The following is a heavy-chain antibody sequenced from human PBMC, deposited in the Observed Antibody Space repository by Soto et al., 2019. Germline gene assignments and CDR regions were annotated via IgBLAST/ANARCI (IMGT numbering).Heavy chain of an antibody. J-gene: IGHJ4*02. CDR1: GFTFDDYA. Sequence: VQLVESGGGLVQPGRSLRLSCAASGFTFDDYAMHWVRQAPGKGLEWVSGISWNSGSIGYADSVKGRFTISRDNAKNSLYLQMNSLRAEDTALYYCAKAGSLTQLSDYWGQGTLVTVSS. D-gene: IGHD6-6*01. CDR3: AKAGSLTQLSDY. V-gene: IGHV3-9*01. CDR2: ISWNSGSI.